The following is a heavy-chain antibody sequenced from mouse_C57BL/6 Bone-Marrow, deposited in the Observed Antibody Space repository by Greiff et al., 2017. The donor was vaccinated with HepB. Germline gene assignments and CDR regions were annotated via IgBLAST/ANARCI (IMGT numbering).Heavy chain of an antibody. CDR1: GYAFSSSW. D-gene: IGHD2-2*01. Sequence: VQLQQSGPELVKPGASVKISCKASGYAFSSSWMNWVKQRPGKGLEWIGRIYPGDGDTNYNGKFKGKATLTADKSSSTAYMQLSSLTSEDSAVYFCARWLREAMDYWGQGTSVTVSS. J-gene: IGHJ4*01. V-gene: IGHV1-82*01. CDR3: ARWLREAMDY. CDR2: IYPGDGDT.